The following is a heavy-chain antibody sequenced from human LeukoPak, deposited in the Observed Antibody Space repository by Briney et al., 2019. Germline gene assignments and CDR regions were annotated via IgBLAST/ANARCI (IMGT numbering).Heavy chain of an antibody. Sequence: SETLSLTRTVSGGSINYYYWSWIRQPPGKGLEWIGNIFYSGSTYYSPSLKSRVTISLDTSRNQFSLKLNSVTAADTAVYYCAKSNGYGLIDIWGQGTMVTVSS. CDR3: AKSNGYGLIDI. D-gene: IGHD3-22*01. CDR1: GGSINYYY. V-gene: IGHV4-59*12. CDR2: IFYSGST. J-gene: IGHJ3*02.